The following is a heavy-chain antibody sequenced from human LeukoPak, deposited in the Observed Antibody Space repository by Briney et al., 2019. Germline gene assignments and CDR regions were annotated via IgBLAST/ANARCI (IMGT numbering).Heavy chain of an antibody. J-gene: IGHJ4*02. Sequence: GGSLRLSCAASGFNFNIYGMQWVRQAPGKGLEWVAFIRYGGSDKNYADSVKGRFNISRDKSKNTIYLHMDRLREDDRAIYYGAKGNDCRGGWGQGTLVTVSS. CDR1: GFNFNIYG. D-gene: IGHD3-22*01. V-gene: IGHV3-30*02. CDR3: AKGNDCRGG. CDR2: IRYGGSDK.